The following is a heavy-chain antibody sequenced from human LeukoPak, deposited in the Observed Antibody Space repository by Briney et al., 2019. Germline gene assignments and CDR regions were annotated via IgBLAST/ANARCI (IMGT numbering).Heavy chain of an antibody. CDR1: GGSIINSGYY. J-gene: IGHJ4*02. CDR2: IYYTGNS. V-gene: IGHV4-39*01. D-gene: IGHD6-13*01. Sequence: KPSETLSLTCTVSGGSIINSGYYWGWVRQPPGQGLEWIANIYYTGNSNYNSSLKSRITISVDTSRNQFSLKLTSVTVADTAVYYCTIGGASGSLAHWGPGTLVTVSS. CDR3: TIGGASGSLAH.